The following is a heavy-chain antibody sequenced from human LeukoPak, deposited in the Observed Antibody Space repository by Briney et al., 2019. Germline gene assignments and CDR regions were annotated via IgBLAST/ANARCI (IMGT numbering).Heavy chain of an antibody. CDR3: ASYCIDCYSAAFDI. D-gene: IGHD2-21*02. Sequence: SETLSLTCAVYGGSFSGYYWSWIRQPPGKGLEWIGYIYYSGSTNYNPSLKSRVTISVDTSKNQFSLKLSSVTAADTAVYYCASYCIDCYSAAFDIWGQGTMVTVSS. V-gene: IGHV4-59*01. J-gene: IGHJ3*02. CDR2: IYYSGST. CDR1: GGSFSGYY.